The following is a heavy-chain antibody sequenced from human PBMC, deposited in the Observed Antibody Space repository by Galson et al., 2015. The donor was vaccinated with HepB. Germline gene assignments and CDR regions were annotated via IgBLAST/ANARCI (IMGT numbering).Heavy chain of an antibody. CDR2: IKSKTDGGTT. Sequence: SLRLSCAASGFTFSNAWMSWVRQAPGKGLEWVGRIKSKTDGGTTDYAAPVKGRFTISRDDSKNTLYLQMNSLKTEDTAVYYCTTVLEWELQLNYYYGMDVWGQGTTVTVSS. CDR1: GFTFSNAW. D-gene: IGHD1-26*01. J-gene: IGHJ6*02. V-gene: IGHV3-15*01. CDR3: TTVLEWELQLNYYYGMDV.